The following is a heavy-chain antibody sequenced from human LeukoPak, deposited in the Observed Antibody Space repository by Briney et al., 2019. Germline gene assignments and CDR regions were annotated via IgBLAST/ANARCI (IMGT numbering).Heavy chain of an antibody. V-gene: IGHV3-21*01. J-gene: IGHJ4*02. CDR3: ARLTMVRGAEYSY. CDR1: GFTFSSYS. CDR2: ISSSSSYI. D-gene: IGHD3-10*01. Sequence: GGSLRLSCAASGFTFSSYSMNWVRQAPGKWLEWGSSISSSSSYIYYADSVKGRFTISRDNANNSLSLQMNSLRAGDTAVYYCARLTMVRGAEYSYWGQGTLVTVSS.